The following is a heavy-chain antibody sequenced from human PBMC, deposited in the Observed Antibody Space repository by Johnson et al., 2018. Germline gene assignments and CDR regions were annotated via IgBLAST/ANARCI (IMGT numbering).Heavy chain of an antibody. V-gene: IGHV1-69*12. CDR3: VKGGDPQY. CDR2: IIPVFGTP. J-gene: IGHJ1*01. CDR1: GGTFNSFA. D-gene: IGHD3-16*01. Sequence: QVQLVQSVAEVKKPGSSVKVSCKASGGTFNSFAISWVRQAPGQGLEWMGQIIPVFGTPNYAQRMQGRVTIIADESTSPVYMELSSLRSEETAVYCCVKGGDPQYWGQGTLVTVSA.